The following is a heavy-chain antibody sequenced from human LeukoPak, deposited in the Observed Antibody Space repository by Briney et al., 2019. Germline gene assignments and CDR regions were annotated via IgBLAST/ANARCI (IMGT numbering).Heavy chain of an antibody. Sequence: TGGSLRLSCAASGFTFSSYAMSWVRQAPGKGLEWVANIKQDGSEKYYVDSVKGRFTISRDNAKNSLYLQMNSLRAEDTAVYYCAREGAVCSSTSCPTRHYYMDVWGKVTTVTVSS. CDR1: GFTFSSYA. V-gene: IGHV3-7*01. D-gene: IGHD2-2*01. CDR3: AREGAVCSSTSCPTRHYYMDV. J-gene: IGHJ6*03. CDR2: IKQDGSEK.